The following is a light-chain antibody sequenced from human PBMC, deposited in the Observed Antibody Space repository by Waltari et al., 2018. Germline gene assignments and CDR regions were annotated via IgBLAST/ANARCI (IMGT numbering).Light chain of an antibody. CDR3: QQYDSYSPLT. V-gene: IGKV1-5*03. CDR1: QSINSW. CDR2: KAS. J-gene: IGKJ4*01. Sequence: DIKMTQSPSTLSASVGDRVTITCRASQSINSWLAWYQQKPGKAPNLLIYKASTLQSGVPSRFSGSGSGTEFTLTISSLQADDLATYYCQQYDSYSPLTFGGGTKVEIK.